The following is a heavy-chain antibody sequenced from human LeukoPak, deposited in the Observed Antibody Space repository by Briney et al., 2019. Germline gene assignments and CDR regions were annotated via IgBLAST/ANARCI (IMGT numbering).Heavy chain of an antibody. V-gene: IGHV1-2*02. J-gene: IGHJ3*02. D-gene: IGHD3-16*01. CDR1: GYTFTTYY. CDR2: IVTNSGGT. Sequence: ASVKVSCKASGYTFTTYYMQWVRQAPGQGLEWLGWIVTNSGGTTYAQKFQGRVTLTRDTSISTAYMELNGPTSDDTAMYFCARGALSHDFDIWGQGTMVTVSS. CDR3: ARGALSHDFDI.